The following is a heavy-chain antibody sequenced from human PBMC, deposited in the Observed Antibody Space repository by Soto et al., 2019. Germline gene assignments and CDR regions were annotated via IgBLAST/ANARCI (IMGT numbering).Heavy chain of an antibody. D-gene: IGHD5-12*01. J-gene: IGHJ4*02. Sequence: SETLSLTCTVSGGSVSSGSYYWSWIRHPPGKGLEWIGYIYYSGSTNYNPSLKSRVTISVDTSKNQFSLKLSSVTAADTAVYYCARDDGRDGYNYWGQGTLVTVSS. CDR2: IYYSGST. CDR1: GGSVSSGSYY. CDR3: ARDDGRDGYNY. V-gene: IGHV4-61*01.